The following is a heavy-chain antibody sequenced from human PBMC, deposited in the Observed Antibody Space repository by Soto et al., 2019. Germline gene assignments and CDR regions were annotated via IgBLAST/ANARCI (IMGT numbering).Heavy chain of an antibody. J-gene: IGHJ4*02. CDR1: GFTFSSYA. Sequence: GGSLRLSCAASGFTFSSYAMSWVRQAPGKGLEWVSAISGSGGSTYYADSVKGRFTISRDNSKNTLYLQMNSLRAEDTAVYYCAKDKELWTTVVTPGYFDYWGQGTLVTVSS. D-gene: IGHD4-17*01. V-gene: IGHV3-23*01. CDR3: AKDKELWTTVVTPGYFDY. CDR2: ISGSGGST.